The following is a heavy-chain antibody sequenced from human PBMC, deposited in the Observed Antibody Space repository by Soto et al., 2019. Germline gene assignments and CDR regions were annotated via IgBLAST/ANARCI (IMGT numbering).Heavy chain of an antibody. CDR2: ISGSGDRT. J-gene: IGHJ4*02. CDR3: GFLVTYYDYWSGYYKDY. D-gene: IGHD3-3*01. Sequence: GSLRLSCAASGFTFSNYPMTWARQAPGKGLEWVSAISGSGDRTNYADSVKVRFSISRDNFQNVLYLQMNSLRAEDTAVYYCGFLVTYYDYWSGYYKDYWGQGTLVTVSS. V-gene: IGHV3-23*01. CDR1: GFTFSNYP.